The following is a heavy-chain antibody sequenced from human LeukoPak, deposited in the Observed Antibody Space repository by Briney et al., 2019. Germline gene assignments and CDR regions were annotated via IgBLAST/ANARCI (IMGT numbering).Heavy chain of an antibody. CDR1: GFTFSSYS. CDR3: ARDESDYLFGY. D-gene: IGHD2/OR15-2a*01. Sequence: GGSLRLSCTVSGFTFSSYSMNWVRQAPGKGLEWVSSISSSSSYIYYADSVKGRFAISRDNAKNSLYLQMNSLRAEDTAVYYCARDESDYLFGYWGQGTLVTVSS. CDR2: ISSSSSYI. J-gene: IGHJ4*02. V-gene: IGHV3-21*01.